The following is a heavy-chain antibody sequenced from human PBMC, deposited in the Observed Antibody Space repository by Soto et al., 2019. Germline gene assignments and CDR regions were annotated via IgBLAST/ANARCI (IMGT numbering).Heavy chain of an antibody. J-gene: IGHJ6*02. Sequence: QVQLVQSGAEVKKPGASVKVSCKASGYTFTSYYIHCVRQAPGQGLEWMGVINPSGVSTSYAQKFPGRVTMTRDTSTSTVYMALSSLRSEDTAVYYCARVRGGELYDGMDVWGQGTTVTVSS. V-gene: IGHV1-46*01. CDR2: INPSGVST. D-gene: IGHD3-10*01. CDR3: ARVRGGELYDGMDV. CDR1: GYTFTSYY.